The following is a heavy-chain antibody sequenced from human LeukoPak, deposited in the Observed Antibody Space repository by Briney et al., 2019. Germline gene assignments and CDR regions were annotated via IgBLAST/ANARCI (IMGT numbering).Heavy chain of an antibody. CDR2: INPNSGGT. V-gene: IGHV1-2*02. CDR1: GYTFTGYY. D-gene: IGHD1-26*01. Sequence: ASVKASCKASGYTFTGYYMHWVRQAPGQGLEWMGWINPNSGGTNYAQKFQGRVTMTRDTSISTAYMELSRLRSDDTAVYYCARDPPLHSGSYYDNDYWGQGTLVTVSS. CDR3: ARDPPLHSGSYYDNDY. J-gene: IGHJ4*02.